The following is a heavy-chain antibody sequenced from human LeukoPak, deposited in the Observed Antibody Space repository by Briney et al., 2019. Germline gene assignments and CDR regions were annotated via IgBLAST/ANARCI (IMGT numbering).Heavy chain of an antibody. D-gene: IGHD2/OR15-2a*01. CDR1: GYTFTSYD. CDR2: MNPDGGNT. Sequence: ASVKVSCKASGYTFTSYDINWVRQATGQGLEWMGWMNPDGGNTGYAQKFQGRVTMTRDTSISTAYVELSSLRSEDTAVYYCARSGFSNTFPLDYWGQGTLVTVSS. CDR3: ARSGFSNTFPLDY. V-gene: IGHV1-8*01. J-gene: IGHJ4*02.